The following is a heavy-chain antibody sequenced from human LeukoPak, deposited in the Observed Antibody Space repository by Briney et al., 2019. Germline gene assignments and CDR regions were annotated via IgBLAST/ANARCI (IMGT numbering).Heavy chain of an antibody. CDR2: VSTYNGTT. Sequence: GASVKVSCEASGYTFNIYYIHWVRHAPGQGLEWMGWVSTYNGTTNYAHNLQGRATMTTDTSTSTAYMELRSRRSDDTAVYYCARDYSSGWPNFDYWGQGTLVTVSS. D-gene: IGHD6-19*01. CDR3: ARDYSSGWPNFDY. J-gene: IGHJ4*02. V-gene: IGHV1-18*04. CDR1: GYTFNIYY.